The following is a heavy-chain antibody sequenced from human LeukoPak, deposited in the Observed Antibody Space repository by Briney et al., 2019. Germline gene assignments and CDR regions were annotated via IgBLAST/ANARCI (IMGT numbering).Heavy chain of an antibody. V-gene: IGHV1-18*01. CDR2: ISTYNGNT. Sequence: GASVKVSCKASGYTFTTYGISWVRQAPGQGLEWMGWISTYNGNTKYAQKLQGRVTMTTDTSTSTAYMELKSLRSDDAAVYYCARDSGGSYFSPGIYGFDIWGQGTMVTVSS. J-gene: IGHJ3*02. CDR3: ARDSGGSYFSPGIYGFDI. CDR1: GYTFTTYG. D-gene: IGHD1-26*01.